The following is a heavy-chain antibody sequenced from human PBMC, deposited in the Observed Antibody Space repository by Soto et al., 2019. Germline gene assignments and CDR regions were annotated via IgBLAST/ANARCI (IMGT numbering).Heavy chain of an antibody. Sequence: GASVKVSCKASGYTFTSYAMHWVRQAPGQRLEWMGWINAGNGNTKYSQKFQGRVTITRDTSASTAYMELSSLRSEDTAVYYCASKNYDILTGYREAYYYYGMDVWGQGTTVTVSS. V-gene: IGHV1-3*01. CDR3: ASKNYDILTGYREAYYYYGMDV. CDR1: GYTFTSYA. J-gene: IGHJ6*02. D-gene: IGHD3-9*01. CDR2: INAGNGNT.